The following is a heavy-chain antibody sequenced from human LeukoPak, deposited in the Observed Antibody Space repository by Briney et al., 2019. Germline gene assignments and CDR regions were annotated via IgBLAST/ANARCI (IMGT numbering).Heavy chain of an antibody. CDR3: ARGPPDWGMVGY. CDR2: MKSNNGHT. V-gene: IGHV1-8*02. Sequence: ASVKVSCKASGYTFTIYHMHWVRQATGQGLEWMGWMKSNNGHTGYAQKFQGRVTMTRDTSISTAYMELSSLTFEDTAVYYCARGPPDWGMVGYWGQGTLVTVSS. D-gene: IGHD2-15*01. J-gene: IGHJ4*02. CDR1: GYTFTIYH.